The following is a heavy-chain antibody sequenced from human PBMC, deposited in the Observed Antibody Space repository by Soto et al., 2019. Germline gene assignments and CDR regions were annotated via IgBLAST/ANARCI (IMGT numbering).Heavy chain of an antibody. Sequence: QMQLVQSGAEVKKPGSSVKVSCKASGGTFSTYAISWVRQAPGQGLEWMGGIIPIFRTTNYSQRFQGRVMITADESTSTAYIELSSLTSEDTAVYYCARDIPAGYCAGGSCYYYHGMDVCGQGTTVTVSS. CDR3: ARDIPAGYCAGGSCYYYHGMDV. D-gene: IGHD2-15*01. J-gene: IGHJ6*02. CDR2: IIPIFRTT. CDR1: GGTFSTYA. V-gene: IGHV1-69*01.